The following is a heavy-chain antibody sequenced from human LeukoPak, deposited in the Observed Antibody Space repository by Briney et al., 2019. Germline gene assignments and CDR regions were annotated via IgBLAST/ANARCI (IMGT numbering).Heavy chain of an antibody. CDR2: INRNGDST. CDR1: GFSFDDYG. J-gene: IGHJ4*02. D-gene: IGHD1-7*01. V-gene: IGHV3-20*04. CDR3: ARDLSGNYTIDY. Sequence: GGSLRLSCAASGFSFDDYGMSWVRQGPGKGLGWVSAINRNGDSTGYADSVKGRFTISRDNAKNSLYLQMNSLRAEDTAVYYCARDLSGNYTIDYWGQGTLVTVSS.